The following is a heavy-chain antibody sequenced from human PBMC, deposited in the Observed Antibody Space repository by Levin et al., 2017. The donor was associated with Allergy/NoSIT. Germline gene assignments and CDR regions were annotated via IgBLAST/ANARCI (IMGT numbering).Heavy chain of an antibody. CDR2: IYYSGST. CDR1: GGSISSGDYY. Sequence: RSQTLSLTCTVSGGSISSGDYYWSWIRQPPGKGLEWIGYIYYSGSTYYNPSLKSRVTISVDTSKNQFSLKLSSVTAADTAVYYCARGASRYSSRGSFDPWGQGTLVTVSS. J-gene: IGHJ5*02. D-gene: IGHD6-13*01. V-gene: IGHV4-30-4*01. CDR3: ARGASRYSSRGSFDP.